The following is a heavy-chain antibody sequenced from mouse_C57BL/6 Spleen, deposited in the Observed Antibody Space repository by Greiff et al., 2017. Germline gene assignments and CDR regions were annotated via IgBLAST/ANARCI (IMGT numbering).Heavy chain of an antibody. D-gene: IGHD2-5*01. Sequence: QVQLQQSGPELVKPGASVKISRKASGYAFSSSWMNWVKQRPGKGLEWIGRIYPGDGDTNYNGKFKGKATLTADKSSSTAYMQLSSLTSEDSAVYFCANSNFDYWGQGTTLTVSS. J-gene: IGHJ2*01. CDR3: ANSNFDY. CDR2: IYPGDGDT. CDR1: GYAFSSSW. V-gene: IGHV1-82*01.